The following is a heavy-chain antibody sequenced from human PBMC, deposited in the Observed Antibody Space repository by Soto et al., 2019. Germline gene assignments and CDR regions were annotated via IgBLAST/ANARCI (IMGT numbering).Heavy chain of an antibody. D-gene: IGHD6-13*01. CDR1: GYTXTSYG. V-gene: IGHV1-18*01. Sequence: ASVKVXCKASGYTXTSYGISWVRQAPGQGLEWMGWISAYNGNTNYAQKLQGRATMTTDTSTSTAYMEPSSLRSEDTAVYYCARDDSGQQLVLDYWGQGTLVTVSS. CDR3: ARDDSGQQLVLDY. CDR2: ISAYNGNT. J-gene: IGHJ4*02.